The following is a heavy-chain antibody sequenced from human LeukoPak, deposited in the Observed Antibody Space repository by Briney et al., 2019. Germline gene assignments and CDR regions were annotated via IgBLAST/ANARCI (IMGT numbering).Heavy chain of an antibody. D-gene: IGHD1-26*01. CDR3: AKDPAGLGATDYYFDY. V-gene: IGHV3-30*02. CDR2: IRYDGSNK. CDR1: GFTFSNYG. J-gene: IGHJ4*02. Sequence: GGSLRLSCAASGFTFSNYGMHWVRQAPGKGLEWVAFIRYDGSNKYYADSVKGRFTISRDNSKNTLYLQMNSLRAEDTAVYYCAKDPAGLGATDYYFDYWGQGTLVTVSS.